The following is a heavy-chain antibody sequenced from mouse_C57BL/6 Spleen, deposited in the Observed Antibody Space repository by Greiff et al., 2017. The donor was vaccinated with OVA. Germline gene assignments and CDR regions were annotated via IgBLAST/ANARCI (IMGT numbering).Heavy chain of an antibody. CDR2: INPSSGYT. Sequence: QVQLQQSGAELARPGASVKMSCKASGYTFTSYTMHWVKQRPGQGLEWIGYINPSSGYTKYNQKFKDKATLTADKSSSTAYMQLSSLTSEDSAVYYCARPHYGENDYWGQGTTLTVSS. D-gene: IGHD1-2*01. CDR3: ARPHYGENDY. V-gene: IGHV1-4*01. J-gene: IGHJ2*01. CDR1: GYTFTSYT.